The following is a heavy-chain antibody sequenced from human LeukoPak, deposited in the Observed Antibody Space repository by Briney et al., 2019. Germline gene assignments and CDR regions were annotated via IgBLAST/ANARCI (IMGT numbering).Heavy chain of an antibody. J-gene: IGHJ4*02. V-gene: IGHV3-15*01. Sequence: GGSLRLSCAASGFTFSRAWMSGVRQAPGKGLGRVGRIRSNSDGGTTDYAAPVKDRFTISRDDSKNTLYLQMNSLKTEDTAVYYCVTIVSAARLDFDYWGQGTLVTVSS. CDR3: VTIVSAARLDFDY. D-gene: IGHD6-6*01. CDR1: GFTFSRAW. CDR2: IRSNSDGGTT.